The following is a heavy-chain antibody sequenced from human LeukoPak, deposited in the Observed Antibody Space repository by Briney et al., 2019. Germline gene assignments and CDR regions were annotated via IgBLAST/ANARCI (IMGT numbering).Heavy chain of an antibody. CDR1: GGSISSSSYY. CDR3: ASPIAVAGTLNY. D-gene: IGHD6-19*01. Sequence: LETLSLTCTVSGGSISSSSYYWGWIRQPPGKGLEWIGSIYYSGSTYYNPSLKSRVTISVDTSKNQFSLKLSSVTAADTAVYYCASPIAVAGTLNYWGQGTLVTVSS. CDR2: IYYSGST. J-gene: IGHJ4*02. V-gene: IGHV4-39*01.